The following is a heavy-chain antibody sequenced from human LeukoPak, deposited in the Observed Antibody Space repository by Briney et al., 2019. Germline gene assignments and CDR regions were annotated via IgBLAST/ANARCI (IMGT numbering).Heavy chain of an antibody. D-gene: IGHD3-16*01. CDR2: IYPDDSDT. V-gene: IGHV5-51*01. J-gene: IGHJ4*02. Sequence: GESLKISCKGSGYSFTSYWIGWVRQMPGKGLEWMGIIYPDDSDTRYSPSFQGQVTISVDKSISTAYLQWSSLKASDTAMYYCGRRNWNYATPDYWGQGTPVTVSS. CDR1: GYSFTSYW. CDR3: GRRNWNYATPDY.